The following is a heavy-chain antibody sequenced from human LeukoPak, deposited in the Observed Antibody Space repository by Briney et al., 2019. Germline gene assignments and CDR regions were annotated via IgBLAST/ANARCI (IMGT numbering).Heavy chain of an antibody. D-gene: IGHD6-13*01. J-gene: IGHJ6*04. CDR3: ARAPCGYSSSWYSGMDV. Sequence: PSQTLSLTCAVSGGSISSGGYSWSWIRQPPGKGLEWVGYIYHSGSTYYNPSLKSRVTISVDRSENQFSLKLSSVTAADTAVYYCARAPCGYSSSWYSGMDVWGKGTTVSVSS. V-gene: IGHV4-30-2*01. CDR1: GGSISSGGYS. CDR2: IYHSGST.